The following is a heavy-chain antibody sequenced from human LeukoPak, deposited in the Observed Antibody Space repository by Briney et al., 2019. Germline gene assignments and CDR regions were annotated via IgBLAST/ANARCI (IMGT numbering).Heavy chain of an antibody. CDR3: AKYLMAKGPPYALDV. CDR2: IGSSGGDT. V-gene: IGHV3-23*01. CDR1: GFTFSNYA. Sequence: PGGSLRLSCTPSGFTFSNYAMNWVRPAPGKGLEWVSGIGSSGGDTYYADSVKGRFTISRDNSKNMLYLQMNSLRADDTALYYCAKYLMAKGPPYALDVWGQGTTVTVSS. J-gene: IGHJ6*02. D-gene: IGHD2-8*01.